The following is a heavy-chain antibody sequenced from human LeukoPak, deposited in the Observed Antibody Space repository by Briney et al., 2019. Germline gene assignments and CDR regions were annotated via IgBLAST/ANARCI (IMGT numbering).Heavy chain of an antibody. CDR3: ARDVYGGNGFDY. Sequence: SQTLSLTCTVSGGSISSGGYYWSWIRQPPGKGLEWIGYIYHSGSTYYNPSLKSRVTISVDRSKYQFSLKLSSVTAADTAVYYCARDVYGGNGFDYWGQGTLVTVSS. CDR1: GGSISSGGYY. D-gene: IGHD4-23*01. V-gene: IGHV4-30-2*01. CDR2: IYHSGST. J-gene: IGHJ4*02.